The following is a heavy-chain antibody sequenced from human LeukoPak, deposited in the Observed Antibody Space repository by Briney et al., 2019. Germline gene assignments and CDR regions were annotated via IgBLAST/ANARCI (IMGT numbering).Heavy chain of an antibody. CDR2: FYTSGTT. D-gene: IGHD4-17*01. CDR3: ARCMSELDYGDYAYYYHMDV. CDR1: GGSVSTYS. J-gene: IGHJ6*04. V-gene: IGHV4-4*07. Sequence: SETLSLTCTVSGGSVSTYSRCWIRQAAGKRLEGIGWFYTSGTTNYNPSLKSRVAMSVDTSKNHFSLRLSSVTAADTAVYFCARCMSELDYGDYAYYYHMDVWGKGTTVTVSS.